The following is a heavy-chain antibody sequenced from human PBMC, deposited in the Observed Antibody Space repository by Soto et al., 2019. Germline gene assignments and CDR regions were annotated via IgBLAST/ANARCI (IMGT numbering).Heavy chain of an antibody. CDR3: ARDNSHDYGPSAARSWFHP. Sequence: ASVKVSCKASGFIFSDYFMHWVRQAPGQGLEWMGIINPSGDSRDYAQKFQGRVTITRDTSTSTVYMDLSSLQYEDTAVYYCARDNSHDYGPSAARSWFHPWGQGTTVTVSS. CDR1: GFIFSDYF. V-gene: IGHV1-46*01. CDR2: INPSGDSR. D-gene: IGHD3-16*01. J-gene: IGHJ5*02.